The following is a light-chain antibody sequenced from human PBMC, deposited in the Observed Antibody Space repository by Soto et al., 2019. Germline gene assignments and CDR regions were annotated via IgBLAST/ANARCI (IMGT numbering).Light chain of an antibody. V-gene: IGLV1-40*01. J-gene: IGLJ1*01. Sequence: VLTQPPSVSGAPGQRVTISCTGSSSNIGAGYDVHWYQQLPGTAPKLLIYGNSNRPSGVPDRFSGSKSGTSASLAITGLQAEDEADYYCQSYDSSLSGSYVFGTGTKVTLL. CDR2: GNS. CDR3: QSYDSSLSGSYV. CDR1: SSNIGAGYD.